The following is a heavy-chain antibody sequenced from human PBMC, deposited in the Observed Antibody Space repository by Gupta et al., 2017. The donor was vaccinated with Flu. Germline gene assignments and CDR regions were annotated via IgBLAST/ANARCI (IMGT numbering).Heavy chain of an antibody. Sequence: QVQLVESGGGVVQPGRSLRLSCAAAGFTFSSYGMHWVRQAPGKGLEWVAVIWYDGSNKYYADSVKGRFTISRDNSKNTLYLQMNSLRAEDTAVYYCAGTVPAGYWFDPWGQGTLVTVSS. D-gene: IGHD2-2*01. CDR2: IWYDGSNK. J-gene: IGHJ5*02. V-gene: IGHV3-33*01. CDR1: GFTFSSYG. CDR3: AGTVPAGYWFDP.